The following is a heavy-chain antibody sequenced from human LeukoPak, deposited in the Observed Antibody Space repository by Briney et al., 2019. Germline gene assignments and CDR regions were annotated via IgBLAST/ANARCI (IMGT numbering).Heavy chain of an antibody. D-gene: IGHD3-22*01. V-gene: IGHV1-18*04. J-gene: IGHJ4*02. CDR3: ARDSSGFYYVH. Sequence: ASVKVSCKASGYTFTSYYMHWVRQAPGQGLEWMGRFTTYNGNTNYAQKFQGRVTMTTDTSTTTAYLEVTSLRSDDTAVYYCARDSSGFYYVHWGQGTLVTVSS. CDR2: FTTYNGNT. CDR1: GYTFTSYY.